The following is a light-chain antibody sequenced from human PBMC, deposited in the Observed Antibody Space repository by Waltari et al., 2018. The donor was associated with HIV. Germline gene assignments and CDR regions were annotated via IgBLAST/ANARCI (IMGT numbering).Light chain of an antibody. CDR1: DSNIGSNY. CDR2: KNN. Sequence: QSVVTQPPSASGTPSCSGSDSNIGSNYFYWYQDLPGTAPKLLIYKNNQRSSGVPDRFSGSKSDTSASLAISGLRSEDEADYYCASWDDNLNSWVFGGGTKLTVL. J-gene: IGLJ3*02. CDR3: ASWDDNLNSWV. V-gene: IGLV1-47*01.